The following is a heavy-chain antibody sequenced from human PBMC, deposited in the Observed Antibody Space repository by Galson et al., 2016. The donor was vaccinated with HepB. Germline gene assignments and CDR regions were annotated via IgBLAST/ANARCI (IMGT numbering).Heavy chain of an antibody. V-gene: IGHV4-59*01. J-gene: IGHJ5*02. CDR3: ASHYGSGSVSWFAP. CDR1: GGSISNYY. Sequence: SETLSLTCTVSGGSISNYYWNWIRQPPGKGLEWIGFIYSSGSTNYNPSLKSRVTIAIDTSTNQYSLKLSSVTAADTAVYYCASHYGSGSVSWFAPWGQGTLVTVSS. CDR2: IYSSGST. D-gene: IGHD3-10*01.